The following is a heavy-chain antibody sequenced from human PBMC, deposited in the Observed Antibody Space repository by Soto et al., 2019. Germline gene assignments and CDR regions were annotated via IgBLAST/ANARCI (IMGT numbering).Heavy chain of an antibody. J-gene: IGHJ5*02. CDR1: GFTFNNYN. CDR2: ISTTGAYI. D-gene: IGHD6-13*01. V-gene: IGHV3-21*01. CDR3: ARDSGSWSIWFDP. Sequence: EVQLVESGGGLVKPGGSLRLSCAASGFTFNNYNMNWVRQAPGKGLEWVSSISTTGAYIQYADSVKGRFTISRDNAKNSLYLQINSLRAGDTAVYYCARDSGSWSIWFDPWGQGTLVTVSS.